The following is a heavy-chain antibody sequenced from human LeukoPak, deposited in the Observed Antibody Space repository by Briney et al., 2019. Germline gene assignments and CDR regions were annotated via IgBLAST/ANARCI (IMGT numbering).Heavy chain of an antibody. CDR1: GFTFSSNW. CDR3: ATSLGPLTEY. J-gene: IGHJ4*02. Sequence: GGSLRLSCAASGFTFSSNWMHWVRQTPGKGLVWVSRINSGGSGTSYADSVEGRFTISRDNAKNTLYLQMNSLKGEDTAVYYCATSLGPLTEYWGQGTLVTVSS. D-gene: IGHD7-27*01. CDR2: INSGGSGT. V-gene: IGHV3-74*01.